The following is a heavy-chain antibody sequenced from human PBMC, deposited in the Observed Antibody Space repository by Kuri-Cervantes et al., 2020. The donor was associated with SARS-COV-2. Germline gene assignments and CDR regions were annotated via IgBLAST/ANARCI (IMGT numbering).Heavy chain of an antibody. CDR1: GFTFSSYA. Sequence: GESLKISCAASGFTFSSYAMSWVRQAPGKGLEWVGFIRSKAYGGTTEYAASVKGRFTISRDDSKSIAYLQMNSLKTEDTAVYYCTSNDFWSGYYHDYWGQGTLVTVSS. CDR3: TSNDFWSGYYHDY. J-gene: IGHJ4*02. D-gene: IGHD3-3*01. CDR2: IRSKAYGGTT. V-gene: IGHV3-49*04.